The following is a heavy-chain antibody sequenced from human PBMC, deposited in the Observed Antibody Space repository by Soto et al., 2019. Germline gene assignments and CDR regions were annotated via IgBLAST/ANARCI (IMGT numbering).Heavy chain of an antibody. D-gene: IGHD3-22*01. CDR1: GYTFTSYA. CDR2: INAGNGNT. Sequence: ASVKVSCKASGYTFTSYAMHWVRQAPGQRLEWMGWINAGNGNTKYSQKFQGRVTITRDTSASTAYMELSSLRSEDTAVYYCAGYYSSGYCALFDFPGQRTLVTVS. J-gene: IGHJ4*02. CDR3: AGYYSSGYCALFDF. V-gene: IGHV1-3*01.